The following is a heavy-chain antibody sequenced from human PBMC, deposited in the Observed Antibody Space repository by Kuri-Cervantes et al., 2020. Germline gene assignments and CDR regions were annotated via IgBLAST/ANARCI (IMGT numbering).Heavy chain of an antibody. J-gene: IGHJ4*02. CDR2: IGGSGGST. V-gene: IGHV3-23*01. CDR1: GFTFSSYA. CDR3: ANREWYSHIDY. D-gene: IGHD3-3*02. Sequence: GESLKISCAASGFTFSSYAMSWVRQAPGKGLEWVSAIGGSGGSTYYADSVKGRFTISRDNSKNTLYLQMNSLRAEDTAVYYCANREWYSHIDYWGQGTLVTVSS.